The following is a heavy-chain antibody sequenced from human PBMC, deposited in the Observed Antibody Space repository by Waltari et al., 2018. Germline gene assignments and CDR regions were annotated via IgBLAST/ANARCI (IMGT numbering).Heavy chain of an antibody. V-gene: IGHV4-59*01. CDR2: IYYSGST. CDR1: GGSISSYY. CDR3: AREVGSSGWYRNAFDY. Sequence: QVQLQESGPGLVKPSETLSLTCTVSGGSISSYYWSWIRQPPGKGLEWIGYIYYSGSTNYNPSLKIRVTISVDTSKNQFSLKLSSVTAADTAVYYCAREVGSSGWYRNAFDYWGQGTLVTVSS. D-gene: IGHD6-19*01. J-gene: IGHJ4*02.